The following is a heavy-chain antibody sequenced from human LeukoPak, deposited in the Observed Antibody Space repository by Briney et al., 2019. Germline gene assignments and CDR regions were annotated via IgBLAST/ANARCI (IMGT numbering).Heavy chain of an antibody. CDR1: GYTFTGYY. Sequence: ASVKVSCKASGYTFTGYYMHWVRQAPGQGLEWMGWINPNSGGTNYAQKFQGRVTMTEDTSTDTAYMELSSLRSEDTAVYYCATGHRRSWDIVGATNFDYWGQGTLVTVSS. D-gene: IGHD1-26*01. V-gene: IGHV1-2*02. CDR3: ATGHRRSWDIVGATNFDY. CDR2: INPNSGGT. J-gene: IGHJ4*02.